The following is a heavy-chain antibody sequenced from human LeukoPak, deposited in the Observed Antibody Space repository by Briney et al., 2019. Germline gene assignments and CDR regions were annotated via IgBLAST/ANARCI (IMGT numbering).Heavy chain of an antibody. CDR3: VRDGLGGLPYDY. CDR2: VNGDGTKT. Sequence: GGSLRLSCTASGFTFSSHWMHWVRQAPGRGPVWVSRVNGDGTKTTYADSVKGRFTISRDNAKNTLSLQMNSLRAEDTAVYFCVRDGLGGLPYDYWGQGTLVTVSS. J-gene: IGHJ4*02. D-gene: IGHD3-16*01. V-gene: IGHV3-74*01. CDR1: GFTFSSHW.